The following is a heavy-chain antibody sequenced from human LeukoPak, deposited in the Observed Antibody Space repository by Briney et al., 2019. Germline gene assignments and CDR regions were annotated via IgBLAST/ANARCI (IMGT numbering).Heavy chain of an antibody. CDR3: ARARSSGYYYAVLSDY. D-gene: IGHD3-22*01. CDR1: GYTFTSYY. J-gene: IGHJ4*02. CDR2: INPSGGST. V-gene: IGHV1-46*01. Sequence: ASVKVSCKASGYTFTSYYMHWVRQAPGQGLEWMGIINPSGGSTSYAQKFQGRVTMTRDTSTSTVYMELSSLRSEDTAVYYCARARSSGYYYAVLSDYWGQGTLVTVPS.